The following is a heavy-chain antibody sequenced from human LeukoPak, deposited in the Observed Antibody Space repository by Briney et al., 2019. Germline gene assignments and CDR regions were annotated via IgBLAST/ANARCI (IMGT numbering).Heavy chain of an antibody. D-gene: IGHD6-19*01. V-gene: IGHV4-34*01. J-gene: IGHJ5*02. Sequence: SETLSLTCAVYGGSFSGYYWSWIRQPPGKGLEWIGEINHSGSTNYNPSLKSRVTISVDTSKNQFSLKLSSVTAADTAVYYCARRASSGWYGVWFDPWGQGTLVTVSS. CDR3: ARRASSGWYGVWFDP. CDR1: GGSFSGYY. CDR2: INHSGST.